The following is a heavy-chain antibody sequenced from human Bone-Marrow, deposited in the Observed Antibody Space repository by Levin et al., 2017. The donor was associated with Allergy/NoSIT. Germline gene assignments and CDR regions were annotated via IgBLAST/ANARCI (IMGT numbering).Heavy chain of an antibody. CDR1: GFTFSDHY. V-gene: IGHV3-72*01. CDR2: IRKKANSYST. CDR3: GNIGGCAGGRCPPFQH. D-gene: IGHD2-15*01. Sequence: GESLKISCAASGFTFSDHYMDWVRQAPGKGLEWVGRIRKKANSYSTEYAASVKDRFTTSRDDSENSLYLQMNSLKTEDTAMYYCGNIGGCAGGRCPPFQHWGQGTLVTVSS. J-gene: IGHJ1*01.